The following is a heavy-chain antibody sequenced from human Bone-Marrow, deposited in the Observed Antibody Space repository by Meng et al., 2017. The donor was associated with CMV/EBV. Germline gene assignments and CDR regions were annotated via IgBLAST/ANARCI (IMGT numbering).Heavy chain of an antibody. D-gene: IGHD2-2*01. CDR1: GFTFSSHW. CDR2: IKQDGNEK. V-gene: IGHV3-7*01. CDR3: AKDLSRYYYDGMDV. J-gene: IGHJ6*02. Sequence: GESLKISCAASGFTFSSHWMSWVRQAPGKGLEWVACIKQDGNEKYYADSVRGRFTISRDNTKNTLYLRMNSLRAEDTAVYYCAKDLSRYYYDGMDVWGQGTTVTVSS.